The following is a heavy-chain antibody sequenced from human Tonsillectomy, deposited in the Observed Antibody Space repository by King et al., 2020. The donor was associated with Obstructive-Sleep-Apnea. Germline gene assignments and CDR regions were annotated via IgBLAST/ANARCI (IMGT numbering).Heavy chain of an antibody. V-gene: IGHV3-11*01. D-gene: IGHD3-10*01. Sequence: VQLVESGGGLVKPGGSLRLSCAASGFTFSDYYMSWIRQAPGKGLEWGSYISSSGSTIYYADSVKGRFTISRDNAKNSLYLQMNSLRAEDTAVYYCARDQQTRYYYGSGSPYPSFGYWGQGTLVTVSS. CDR1: GFTFSDYY. CDR2: ISSSGSTI. CDR3: ARDQQTRYYYGSGSPYPSFGY. J-gene: IGHJ4*02.